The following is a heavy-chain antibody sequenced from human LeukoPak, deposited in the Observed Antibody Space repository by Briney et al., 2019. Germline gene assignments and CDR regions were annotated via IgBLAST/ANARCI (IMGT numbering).Heavy chain of an antibody. D-gene: IGHD3-16*01. V-gene: IGHV1-2*06. Sequence: ASVKVSCKASGYTFTGYYMHWVRQAPGQGLEWMGRINPNSGGTNYAQKFQGRVTITADESTSTAYMELSSLRSEDTAVYYCARVGYGYYYGMDVWGQGTTVTVSS. CDR1: GYTFTGYY. CDR3: ARVGYGYYYGMDV. CDR2: INPNSGGT. J-gene: IGHJ6*02.